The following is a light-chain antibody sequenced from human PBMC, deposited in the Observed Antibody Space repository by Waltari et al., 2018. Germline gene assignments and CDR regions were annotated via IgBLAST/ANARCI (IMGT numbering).Light chain of an antibody. CDR2: DVS. V-gene: IGLV2-14*01. CDR1: SSAVGGYNY. Sequence: QSALTQPASVSGSPGQSITISCTGPSSAVGGYNYVPWYQQHPGKAPKLMIFDVSKRPSGVSYRFSGSKSGHTASLSISGLQAEDEADYFCSSYTSSSTLVFGTGTKVTVL. J-gene: IGLJ1*01. CDR3: SSYTSSSTLV.